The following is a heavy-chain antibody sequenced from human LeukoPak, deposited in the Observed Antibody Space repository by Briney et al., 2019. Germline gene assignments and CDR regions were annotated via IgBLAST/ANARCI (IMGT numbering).Heavy chain of an antibody. D-gene: IGHD3-9*01. V-gene: IGHV3-30*18. CDR2: ISYDGSNK. J-gene: IGHJ4*02. Sequence: GGSLRLSCAPSGFTFSSYGMHWVRQAPGKGLEWVAVISYDGSNKYYADSVKGRFTISRDNSKNTLYLQMNSLRAEDTAVYDCAKDYRHFRYFDWLRVYGGYYFDYWGQGTLVTVSS. CDR3: AKDYRHFRYFDWLRVYGGYYFDY. CDR1: GFTFSSYG.